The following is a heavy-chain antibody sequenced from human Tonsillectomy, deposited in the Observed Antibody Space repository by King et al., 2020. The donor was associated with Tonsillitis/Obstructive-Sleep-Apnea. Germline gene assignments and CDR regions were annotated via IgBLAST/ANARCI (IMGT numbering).Heavy chain of an antibody. CDR2: IRAKAYGGTT. CDR3: TSLAGGCSSTSCPDY. D-gene: IGHD2-2*01. V-gene: IGHV3-49*04. J-gene: IGHJ4*02. Sequence: VQLVESGGGLVQPGRSLRLSCTASGFTFGDYAMSWVRQAPGKGLEWVGFIRAKAYGGTTEYAASVKGRFTISRDDSKSIAYLQMISLKTEDTAIYYCTSLAGGCSSTSCPDYWGQGTLVTVSS. CDR1: GFTFGDYA.